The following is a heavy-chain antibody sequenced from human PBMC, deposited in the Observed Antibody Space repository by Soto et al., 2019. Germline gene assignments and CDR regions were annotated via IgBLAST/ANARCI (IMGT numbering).Heavy chain of an antibody. V-gene: IGHV4-59*01. CDR2: IYYSGST. J-gene: IGHJ4*02. Sequence: PSETLSLTCPVSVGSISSYYWSWIRQPPGKGLEWIGYIYYSGSTNYNPSLKSRVTISVDTSKTQFSLKLSSVTAADTAVYYCARLNYDSSHWGQGTLVTVSS. CDR3: ARLNYDSSH. D-gene: IGHD3-22*01. CDR1: VGSISSYY.